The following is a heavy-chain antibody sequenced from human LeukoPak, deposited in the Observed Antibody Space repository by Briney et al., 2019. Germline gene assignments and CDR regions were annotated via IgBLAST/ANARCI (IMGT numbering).Heavy chain of an antibody. J-gene: IGHJ4*02. D-gene: IGHD5-18*01. CDR3: ARDSDSYGDY. CDR1: GFIFSSYW. Sequence: GRSLRLSCAASGFIFSSYWMSWVRQAPGKGLVWVSRINSDGSSTSYADSVKGRFTIFRDNAKNSVYLQMNSLRAEDTAVYYCARDSDSYGDYWGQGTLVTVSS. V-gene: IGHV3-74*01. CDR2: INSDGSST.